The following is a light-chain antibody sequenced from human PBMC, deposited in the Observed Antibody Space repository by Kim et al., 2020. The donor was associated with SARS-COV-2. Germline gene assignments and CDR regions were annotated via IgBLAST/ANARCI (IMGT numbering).Light chain of an antibody. CDR1: SSDVGSYNR. V-gene: IGLV2-18*02. CDR2: EVS. J-gene: IGLJ2*01. Sequence: QSALTQPPSVSGSPGQSVTISCTGTSSDVGSYNRVSWYQQPPGTAPKLMIDEVSNRPSGVPDRFSGSKSGNTASLTISGLQAEDEADYYCSSYTSSSTSVVFGGGTQLTVL. CDR3: SSYTSSSTSVV.